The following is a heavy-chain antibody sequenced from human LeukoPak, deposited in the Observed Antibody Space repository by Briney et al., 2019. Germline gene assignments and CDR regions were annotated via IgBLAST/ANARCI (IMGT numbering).Heavy chain of an antibody. CDR1: GFTFSSYW. V-gene: IGHV3-74*01. CDR3: ARDPFHYTYYYDSSGYRYGMDV. Sequence: GGSLRLPCAVSGFTFSSYWMSWVRQAPGKGLVWVSRINSDGSSTSYADSVKGRFTISRDNAKNTLYLQMNSLRAEDTAVYYCARDPFHYTYYYDSSGYRYGMDVWGQGTTVTVSS. D-gene: IGHD3-22*01. J-gene: IGHJ6*02. CDR2: INSDGSST.